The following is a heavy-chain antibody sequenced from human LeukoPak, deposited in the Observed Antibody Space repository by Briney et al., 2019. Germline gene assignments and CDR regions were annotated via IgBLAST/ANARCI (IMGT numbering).Heavy chain of an antibody. CDR3: AKGGGGGNSGYLDY. J-gene: IGHJ4*02. Sequence: GGSLRLPCTASGFSFSDYGLHWVRQAPGKGLEWVAIIWFDGVNKYYEDSVKGRFTISRDISKNTFYLQMNSLRAEDTAVYYCAKGGGGGNSGYLDYWGQGTLVTVSS. CDR2: IWFDGVNK. D-gene: IGHD4-23*01. CDR1: GFSFSDYG. V-gene: IGHV3-33*06.